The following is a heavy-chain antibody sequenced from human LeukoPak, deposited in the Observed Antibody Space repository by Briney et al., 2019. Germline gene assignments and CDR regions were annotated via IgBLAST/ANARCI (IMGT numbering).Heavy chain of an antibody. CDR2: ISAHNGNT. V-gene: IGHV1-18*04. D-gene: IGHD4-17*01. J-gene: IGHJ2*01. Sequence: ASVKVSCKASGYTFSAYYMHWVRQAPGQGLEWMGWISAHNGNTNYAQNLQGRVTMTTDTSTRTAYMELRSLRSDDTALYYCARGYTATGNWYFDLWGRGTLVSVSS. CDR3: ARGYTATGNWYFDL. CDR1: GYTFSAYY.